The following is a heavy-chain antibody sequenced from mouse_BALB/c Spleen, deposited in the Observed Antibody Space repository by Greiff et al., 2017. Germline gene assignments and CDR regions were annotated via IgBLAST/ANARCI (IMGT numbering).Heavy chain of an antibody. Sequence: ESGPGLVKPSQSLSLTCTVTGYSITSDYAWNWIRQFPGNKLEWMGYISYSGSTSYNPSLKSRISITRDTSKNQFFLQLNSVTTEDTATYYCARRGNYFDYWGQGTTLTVSS. V-gene: IGHV3-2*02. CDR1: GYSITSDYA. CDR3: ARRGNYFDY. CDR2: ISYSGST. J-gene: IGHJ2*01.